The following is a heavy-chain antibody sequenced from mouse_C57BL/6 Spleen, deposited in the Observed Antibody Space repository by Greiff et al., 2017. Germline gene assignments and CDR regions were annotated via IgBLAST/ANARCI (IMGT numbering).Heavy chain of an antibody. CDR3: ARSGFITTVVATTPLFDD. CDR1: GYTFTSYW. CDR2: IHPNSGST. V-gene: IGHV1-64*01. D-gene: IGHD1-1*01. J-gene: IGHJ2*01. Sequence: QVQLQQPGAELVKPGASVKLSCKASGYTFTSYWMHWVKQRPGQGLEWIGMIHPNSGSTNYNEKFKSKATLTVDKSSSTAYMQLSSLTSEDSAVYYCARSGFITTVVATTPLFDDWGQGTTLTVSS.